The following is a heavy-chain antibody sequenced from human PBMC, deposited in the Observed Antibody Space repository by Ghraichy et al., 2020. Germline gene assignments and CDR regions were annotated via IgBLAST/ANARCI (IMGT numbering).Heavy chain of an antibody. V-gene: IGHV1-24*01. CDR3: ATVLLLCSGGSCYLGGMDV. CDR2: FDPEDGET. D-gene: IGHD2-15*01. J-gene: IGHJ6*02. Sequence: ASVKVSCKVSGYTLTELSMHWVRQAPGKGLEWMGGFDPEDGETIYAQKFQGRVTMTEDTSTDTAYMELSSLRSEDTAVYYCATVLLLCSGGSCYLGGMDVWGQGTTVTVSS. CDR1: GYTLTELS.